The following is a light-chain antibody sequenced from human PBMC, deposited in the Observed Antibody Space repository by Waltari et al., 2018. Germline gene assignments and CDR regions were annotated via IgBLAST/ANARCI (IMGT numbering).Light chain of an antibody. V-gene: IGKV3-15*01. CDR2: GAS. CDR3: QQYDNWPLT. CDR1: HSVSNN. Sequence: ERVMTQSPATLSVSPGERATLSCRASHSVSNNLAWYQQKPGQAPRLLIYGASTRATGIPVRFSGSGSGTDFTLTISSLQSADFAVYYCQQYDNWPLTFGGGTKVEI. J-gene: IGKJ4*01.